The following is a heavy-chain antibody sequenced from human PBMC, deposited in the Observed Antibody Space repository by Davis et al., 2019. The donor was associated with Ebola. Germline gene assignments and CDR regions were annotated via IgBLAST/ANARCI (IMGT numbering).Heavy chain of an antibody. CDR2: IKSKTDGGTT. CDR3: ARDTGSGWWRHYFDY. D-gene: IGHD6-19*01. V-gene: IGHV3-15*01. J-gene: IGHJ4*02. Sequence: GESLKISCAASGFTFSNAWMSWVRQAPGKGLEWVGRIKSKTDGGTTDYAAPVKGRFTISRDDSKNTLYLQMNSLRAEDTAVYYCARDTGSGWWRHYFDYWGQGTLVTVSS. CDR1: GFTFSNAW.